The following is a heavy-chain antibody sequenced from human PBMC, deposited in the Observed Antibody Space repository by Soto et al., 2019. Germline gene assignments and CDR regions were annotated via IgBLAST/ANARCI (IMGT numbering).Heavy chain of an antibody. D-gene: IGHD3-3*01. CDR3: ARDPNDDFWSGPQATYYMDV. CDR1: GFTFSSYW. J-gene: IGHJ6*03. V-gene: IGHV3-74*01. Sequence: GGSLRLSCAASGFTFSSYWMHWVRQAPGKGLVWVSRINSDGSSTSYADSVKGRFTISRDNAKNTLYLQMSSLRAEDTAVYYCARDPNDDFWSGPQATYYMDVWGKGTTVT. CDR2: INSDGSST.